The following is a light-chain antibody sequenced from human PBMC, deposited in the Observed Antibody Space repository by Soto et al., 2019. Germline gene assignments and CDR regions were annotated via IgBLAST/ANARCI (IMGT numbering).Light chain of an antibody. J-gene: IGKJ4*01. Sequence: DIQMTQSPSSLSASVGDRVTITCRASQTIGRYLNWYQQKEGKAPTVLIYAASILQSGVPPRFSGSASGTEFTLTISSLHPEDFATYYCQQSYSTPLTFGGGTQVEI. CDR2: AAS. CDR1: QTIGRY. CDR3: QQSYSTPLT. V-gene: IGKV1-39*01.